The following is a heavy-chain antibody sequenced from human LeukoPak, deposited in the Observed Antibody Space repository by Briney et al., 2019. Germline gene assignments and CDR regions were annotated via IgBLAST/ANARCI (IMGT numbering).Heavy chain of an antibody. D-gene: IGHD6-19*01. Sequence: GGSLRLSCAASGFTFSSYWMHWVRQAPGKGLVWVSHIKSDGSSTSYADSVKGRFTISRDNAKNTLYLRMNSLRADDTAVYYCAGTALVRDSSGWYIMNYYYGMDVWGQGTTVTVSS. CDR1: GFTFSSYW. CDR3: AGTALVRDSSGWYIMNYYYGMDV. V-gene: IGHV3-74*01. J-gene: IGHJ6*02. CDR2: IKSDGSST.